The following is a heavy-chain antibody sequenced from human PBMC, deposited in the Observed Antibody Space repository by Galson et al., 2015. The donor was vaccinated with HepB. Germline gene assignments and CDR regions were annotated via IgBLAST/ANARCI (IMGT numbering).Heavy chain of an antibody. CDR2: ISGSGDRT. V-gene: IGHV3-23*01. CDR1: AFTFKNYA. Sequence: SLRLSCAASAFTFKNYAMSWVRQAPGKGLEWVSYISGSGDRTNYADAVKGRFTISRDNSKNTLYLQTNSLRAEDTAVYYCAGYYDYPWGQGTLVTVSS. D-gene: IGHD3-3*01. J-gene: IGHJ5*02. CDR3: AGYYDYP.